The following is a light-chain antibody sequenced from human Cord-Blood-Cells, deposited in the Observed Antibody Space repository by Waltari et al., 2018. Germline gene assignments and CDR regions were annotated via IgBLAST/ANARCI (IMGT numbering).Light chain of an antibody. Sequence: SSELTQDPAVSVALGQTVRITCQGDSLRSYYASWYQQKPGQAPVLVIHGKNNRPSGIPDLFSGSSSGNTASLTVTGAQAEDESDYYCNSRDSSGNHWVFGGGTKLTVL. CDR1: SLRSYY. CDR2: GKN. J-gene: IGLJ3*02. V-gene: IGLV3-19*01. CDR3: NSRDSSGNHWV.